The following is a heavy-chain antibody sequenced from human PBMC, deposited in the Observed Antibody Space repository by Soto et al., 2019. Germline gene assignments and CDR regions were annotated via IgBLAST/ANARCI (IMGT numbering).Heavy chain of an antibody. CDR2: INSDGSST. CDR3: ARSGGDYDFWSGYADWFDP. V-gene: IGHV3-74*01. Sequence: PGGSLRLSCAASGFTFSSYWTHWVRQAPGKGLVWVSRINSDGSSTSYADSVKGRFTISRDNAKNTLYLQMNSLRAEDTAVYYCARSGGDYDFWSGYADWFDPWGQGTLVTVSS. CDR1: GFTFSSYW. D-gene: IGHD3-3*01. J-gene: IGHJ5*02.